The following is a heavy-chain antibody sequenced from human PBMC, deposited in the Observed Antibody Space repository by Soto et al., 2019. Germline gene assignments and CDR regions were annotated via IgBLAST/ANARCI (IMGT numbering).Heavy chain of an antibody. Sequence: QVHLVQSGAEVKSPGASVKVSCKAAGYSFSAYYLHWVRHAPGQGLEWMGWLDPNTGHTNYAQKFKGRVTMTSDTSISTAYMELSRLTSDDSAVYYCGRDGVEILPPDLGHWLDPWGQGTLVSVSS. CDR3: GRDGVEILPPDLGHWLDP. D-gene: IGHD2-21*01. CDR2: LDPNTGHT. J-gene: IGHJ5*02. V-gene: IGHV1-2*02. CDR1: GYSFSAYY.